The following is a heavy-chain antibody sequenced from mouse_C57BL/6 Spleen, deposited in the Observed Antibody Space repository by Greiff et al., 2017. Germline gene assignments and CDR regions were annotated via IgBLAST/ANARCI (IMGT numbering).Heavy chain of an antibody. CDR2: IDPSDSYT. D-gene: IGHD2-5*01. CDR1: GYTFTSYW. V-gene: IGHV1-69*01. CDR3: ARWGYSNFYYAMDY. Sequence: VKLMESGAELVMPGASVKLSCKASGYTFTSYWMHWVKQRPGQGLEWIGEIDPSDSYTNYNQKFKGKSTLTVDKSSSTAYMQLSSLTSEDSAVYYCARWGYSNFYYAMDYWGQGTSVTVSS. J-gene: IGHJ4*01.